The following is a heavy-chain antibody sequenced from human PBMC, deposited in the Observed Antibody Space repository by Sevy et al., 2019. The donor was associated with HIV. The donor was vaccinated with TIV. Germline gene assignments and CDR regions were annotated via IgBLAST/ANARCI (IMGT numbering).Heavy chain of an antibody. CDR3: AKDVSDGYNYFLDF. Sequence: GGSLRLSCAASGFTFRSYGMHWVRQAPGKGLEWVAVISNDGGNQYYADSVKGRFTFSRDNSKNTVYLQMNSLRAEDTAVYYCAKDVSDGYNYFLDFWGQGALVTVSS. CDR2: ISNDGGNQ. J-gene: IGHJ4*02. D-gene: IGHD5-12*01. CDR1: GFTFRSYG. V-gene: IGHV3-30*18.